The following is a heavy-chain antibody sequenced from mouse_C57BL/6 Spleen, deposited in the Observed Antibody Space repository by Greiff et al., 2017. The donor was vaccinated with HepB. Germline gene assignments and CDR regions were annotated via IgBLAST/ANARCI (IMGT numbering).Heavy chain of an antibody. Sequence: VHVKQSGTVLARPGASVKMSCKTSGYTFTSYWMHWVKQRPGQGLEWIGAIYPGNSDTSYNQKFKGKAKLTAVTSASTAYMELSSLTNEDSAVYYCTRTLDGYYGFAYWGQGTLVTVSA. D-gene: IGHD2-3*01. J-gene: IGHJ3*01. CDR3: TRTLDGYYGFAY. CDR1: GYTFTSYW. CDR2: IYPGNSDT. V-gene: IGHV1-5*01.